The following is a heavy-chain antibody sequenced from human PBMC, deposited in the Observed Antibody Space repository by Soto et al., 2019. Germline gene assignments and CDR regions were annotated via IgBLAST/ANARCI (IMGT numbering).Heavy chain of an antibody. CDR1: GFTFSSYW. D-gene: IGHD3-3*01. V-gene: IGHV3-7*01. CDR2: IKEDGSDM. J-gene: IGHJ4*02. Sequence: EVQLVESGGGLVQPGGSLRLSCAASGFTFSSYWMSWVRQAPGKGLEWVANIKEDGSDMYYVDSVKGRFTISRYNAKNSLYLQMNSLRAEDTAVYYCATEVWVYYDFWSGYSDYWGQGTLVTVSS. CDR3: ATEVWVYYDFWSGYSDY.